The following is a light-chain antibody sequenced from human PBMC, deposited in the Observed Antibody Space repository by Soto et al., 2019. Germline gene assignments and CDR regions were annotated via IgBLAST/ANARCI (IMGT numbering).Light chain of an antibody. CDR3: QQSYITPYT. Sequence: DIQMTQSPSSLSASVGDTVTITCRASQSISVHLNWYQQKPGKVPKLLIYAASNLQSGVPLRFSGSGSETDFALTISSLQPEDFATYYCQQSYITPYTFGQGTKLAIK. CDR1: QSISVH. J-gene: IGKJ2*01. V-gene: IGKV1-39*01. CDR2: AAS.